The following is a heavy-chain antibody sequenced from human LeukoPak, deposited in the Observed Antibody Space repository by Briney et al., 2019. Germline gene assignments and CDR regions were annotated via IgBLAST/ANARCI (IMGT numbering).Heavy chain of an antibody. CDR3: ARGFGGVIDVIDY. D-gene: IGHD3-16*02. V-gene: IGHV1-2*02. CDR1: GYTFTGYY. CDR2: INPNSGGT. Sequence: ASVKVSCKASGYTFTGYYMHWVRQAPGQGLEWMGWINPNSGGTNYAQKFQGRVTMTRDTSISTACMELSRLRSDDTAVYYCARGFGGVIDVIDYWGQGTLVTVSS. J-gene: IGHJ4*02.